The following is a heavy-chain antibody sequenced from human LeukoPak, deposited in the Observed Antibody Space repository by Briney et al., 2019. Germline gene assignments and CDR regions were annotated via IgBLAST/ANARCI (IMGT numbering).Heavy chain of an antibody. Sequence: SETLSLTRTVSGGSISSYYWSWIRQPPGKGLEWIGYIYYSGSTNYNPSLKSRVTISVDTSKNQFSLKLSSVTAADTAVYYCARDKGSGWPIDYWGQGTLVTVSS. CDR3: ARDKGSGWPIDY. J-gene: IGHJ4*02. V-gene: IGHV4-59*01. CDR1: GGSISSYY. D-gene: IGHD6-19*01. CDR2: IYYSGST.